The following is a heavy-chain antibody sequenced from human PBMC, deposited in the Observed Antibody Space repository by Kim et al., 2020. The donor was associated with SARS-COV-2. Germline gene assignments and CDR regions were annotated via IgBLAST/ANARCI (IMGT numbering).Heavy chain of an antibody. CDR2: T. Sequence: THCADSVKGRFTISRDNSKTTLYLQMNSLRPEDTAVYYCASRSGWATSDYWGQGTLVTVSS. D-gene: IGHD5-12*01. V-gene: IGHV3-66*01. J-gene: IGHJ4*02. CDR3: ASRSGWATSDY.